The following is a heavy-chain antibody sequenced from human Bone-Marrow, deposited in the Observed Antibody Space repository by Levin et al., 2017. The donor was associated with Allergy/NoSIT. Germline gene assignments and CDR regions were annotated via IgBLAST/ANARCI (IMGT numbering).Heavy chain of an antibody. D-gene: IGHD3-16*01. Sequence: SETLSLTCTVSGGSISSSSYYWGWIRQPPGKGLEWIGSIYYSGSTYYNPSLKSRVTISVDTSKNQFSLKLSSVTAADTAVYYCARRGGGLGIRWGQGTLVTVSS. CDR2: IYYSGST. J-gene: IGHJ4*02. CDR1: GGSISSSSYY. CDR3: ARRGGGLGIR. V-gene: IGHV4-39*01.